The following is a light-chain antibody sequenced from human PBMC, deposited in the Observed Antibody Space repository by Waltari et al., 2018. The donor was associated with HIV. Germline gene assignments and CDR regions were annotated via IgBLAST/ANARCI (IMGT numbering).Light chain of an antibody. CDR1: DSDIGSSDY. V-gene: IGLV2-14*01. CDR2: EVK. Sequence: QSALTQPASVSGSPGQSLTISCTGSDSDIGSSDYVSWYQKYPDRAPRLLIYEVKKRPSGVSSRFSGSKSANTASLTISGLQREDEAEFYCASFSRGLTLVVFGGGTHVTVL. CDR3: ASFSRGLTLVV. J-gene: IGLJ2*01.